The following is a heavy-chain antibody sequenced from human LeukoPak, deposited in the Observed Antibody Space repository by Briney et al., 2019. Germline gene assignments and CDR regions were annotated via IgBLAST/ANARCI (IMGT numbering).Heavy chain of an antibody. D-gene: IGHD6-6*01. CDR1: GGSISSITYY. CDR2: MYYSGTT. V-gene: IGHV4-39*07. J-gene: IGHJ4*01. Sequence: PSETLSLTCKVSGGSISSITYYWGWIRQPPGKGPEWIGSMYYSGTTSYNPSLKSRVTISLDTSRTQVSLNASSVTAADTAVYFCATGTGMTPRPVDYWGQGTLVTVSS. CDR3: ATGTGMTPRPVDY.